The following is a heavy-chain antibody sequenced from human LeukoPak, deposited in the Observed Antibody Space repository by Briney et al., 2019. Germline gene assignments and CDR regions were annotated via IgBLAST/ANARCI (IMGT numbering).Heavy chain of an antibody. Sequence: PETLSLTCTVSGGSISSSSYYWGWIRQPPGKGLEWIGSIYYSGSTYYNPSLKSRVTISVDTSKNQFSLKLSSVTAADTAVYYCARHGYYYGMDVWGQGTTVTVSS. CDR2: IYYSGST. CDR3: ARHGYYYGMDV. CDR1: GGSISSSSYY. J-gene: IGHJ6*02. V-gene: IGHV4-39*01.